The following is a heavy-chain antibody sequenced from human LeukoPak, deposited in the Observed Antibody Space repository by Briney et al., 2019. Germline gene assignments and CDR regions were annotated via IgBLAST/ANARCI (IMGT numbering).Heavy chain of an antibody. CDR2: IDISGGST. CDR1: GFTFSGFG. V-gene: IGHV3-23*01. D-gene: IGHD2-2*02. Sequence: GGSLRLSCAASGFTFSGFGMSWVRQAPGKGLQWVSTIDISGGSTYYADSVKGRFTLSRDKSTNTFNLQMNSLGVEDTAIYYCAKRVVGCSSSSCYIALDAWGQGNLVTVSS. J-gene: IGHJ5*02. CDR3: AKRVVGCSSSSCYIALDA.